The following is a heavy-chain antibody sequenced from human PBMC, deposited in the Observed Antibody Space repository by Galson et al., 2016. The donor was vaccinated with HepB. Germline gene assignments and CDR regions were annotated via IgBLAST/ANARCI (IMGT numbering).Heavy chain of an antibody. D-gene: IGHD2/OR15-2a*01. CDR1: GEFLGGYY. CDR2: INHSGRA. CDR3: ARYLYHCNGFTCHSFGVFDS. Sequence: SETLSLTCAMYGEFLGGYYWSWMRQPPGKGLEWIGEINHSGRATYNPSLKSRVTISIDTSKNQFSLQPSSVTAADTAIYYCARYLYHCNGFTCHSFGVFDSWGQGSLLTVSS. J-gene: IGHJ5*01. V-gene: IGHV4-34*01.